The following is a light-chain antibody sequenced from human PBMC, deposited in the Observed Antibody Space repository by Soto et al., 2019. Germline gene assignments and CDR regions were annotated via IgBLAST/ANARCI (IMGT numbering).Light chain of an antibody. CDR2: EVT. CDR1: SSDVGAYKY. J-gene: IGLJ3*02. CDR3: TSYVGTDIRV. V-gene: IGLV2-8*01. Sequence: QSVLTQPPSASGSPGQSVTISCTGTSSDVGAYKYVSWYQQYPGKAPKLMLYEVTKRPSGVPDRFSGSKSGNTASLTVSGPQAEDEADYYCTSYVGTDIRVFGGGTKLTVL.